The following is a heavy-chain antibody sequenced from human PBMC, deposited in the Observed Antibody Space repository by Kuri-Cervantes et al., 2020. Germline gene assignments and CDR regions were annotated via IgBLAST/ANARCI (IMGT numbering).Heavy chain of an antibody. V-gene: IGHV1-2*02. CDR3: ARTHLLLWVGEDDSFGI. CDR1: GYTFTGYY. D-gene: IGHD3-10*01. CDR2: INPNSGGT. J-gene: IGHJ3*02. Sequence: ASVKVSCKASGYTFTGYYMHWVRQAPGQGLEWMGWINPNSGGTNYAQKFQGRVTMTRDTSISTAYMELSSLTSDDTAVYCCARTHLLLWVGEDDSFGIWGQGTMVTVSS.